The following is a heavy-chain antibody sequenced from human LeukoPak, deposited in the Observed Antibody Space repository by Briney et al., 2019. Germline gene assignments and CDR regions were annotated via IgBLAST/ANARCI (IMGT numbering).Heavy chain of an antibody. CDR1: GFTFSSYA. CDR2: ISGSGGTT. Sequence: GGSLRLSCAASGFTFSSYAMSWVRQAPGKGLEWVSSISGSGGTTYYADSVKGRFTISRDNSKNTLYLQMNSLRAEDTAVYYCAKGSAVADIYFDYWGQGTLVTVSS. J-gene: IGHJ4*02. V-gene: IGHV3-23*01. D-gene: IGHD6-19*01. CDR3: AKGSAVADIYFDY.